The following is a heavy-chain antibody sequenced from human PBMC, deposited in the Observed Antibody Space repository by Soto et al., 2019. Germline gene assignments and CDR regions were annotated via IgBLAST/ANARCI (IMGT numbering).Heavy chain of an antibody. J-gene: IGHJ4*02. CDR2: IYYSGST. V-gene: IGHV4-59*08. Sequence: TSETLSLTCTVSGGSISSFYWSWIRQPPGKGLEWIGYIYYSGSTNYNPSLKSRVTISVDTSKNQFSLKLSSVTAADTAVYYCARHPTTVTYFDYWGQGTLVTVSS. CDR3: ARHPTTVTYFDY. D-gene: IGHD4-17*01. CDR1: GGSISSFY.